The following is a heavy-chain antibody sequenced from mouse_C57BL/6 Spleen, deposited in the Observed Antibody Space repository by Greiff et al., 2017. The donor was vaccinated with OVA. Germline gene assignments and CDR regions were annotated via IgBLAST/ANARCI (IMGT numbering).Heavy chain of an antibody. CDR1: GYTFTDYN. V-gene: IGHV1-18*01. J-gene: IGHJ4*01. D-gene: IGHD2-3*01. CDR3: ARGEEIYDGYYVGYAMDY. CDR2: INPNNGGT. Sequence: DVQLQESGPELVKPGASVKIPCKASGYTFTDYNMDWVKQSHGKSLEWIGDINPNNGGTIYNQKFKGKATLTVDKSSSTAYMELRSLTSEDTAVYYCARGEEIYDGYYVGYAMDYWGQGTSVTVSS.